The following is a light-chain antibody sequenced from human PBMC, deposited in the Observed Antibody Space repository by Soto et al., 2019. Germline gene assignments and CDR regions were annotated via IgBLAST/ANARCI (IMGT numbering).Light chain of an antibody. CDR2: GNS. V-gene: IGLV1-40*01. J-gene: IGLJ1*01. CDR3: QSYDRSLSARYV. CDR1: SSNIGAGYD. Sequence: QSVLTQPPSVSGAPGQRVTISCTGSSSNIGAGYDVHWYQQLPGTAPKLLIYGNSNRPSGVPDRFSGSKSGTSASLAITGLQAEDEADYYCQSYDRSLSARYVFGTGNKVTVL.